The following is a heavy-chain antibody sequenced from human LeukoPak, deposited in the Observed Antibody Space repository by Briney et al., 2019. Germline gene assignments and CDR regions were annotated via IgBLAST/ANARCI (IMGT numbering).Heavy chain of an antibody. CDR2: IYTSGST. D-gene: IGHD6-13*01. CDR3: ARAAAAGLDY. CDR1: GGSISSGSYY. V-gene: IGHV4-61*02. J-gene: IGHJ4*02. Sequence: PSETLSLTCTVSGGSISSGSYYWSWIRQPAGKGLEWIGRIYTSGSTNYNLSLKSRVTISVDTSKNQFSLKLSSVTAADTAVYYCARAAAAGLDYWGQGTLVTVSS.